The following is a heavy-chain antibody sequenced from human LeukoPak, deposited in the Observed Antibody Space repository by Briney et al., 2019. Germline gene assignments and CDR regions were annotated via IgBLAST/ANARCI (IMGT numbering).Heavy chain of an antibody. Sequence: SETLSLTCTVSGGSISSYYWSWVRQPPGKGLEWIGYIYYSGSTNYNPSLKSRVTISADTSKNQFSLKLSSVTAADTAVYYCARVSGIARSNYFDYWGQGTLVTVSS. CDR2: IYYSGST. D-gene: IGHD6-13*01. CDR3: ARVSGIARSNYFDY. V-gene: IGHV4-59*01. J-gene: IGHJ4*02. CDR1: GGSISSYY.